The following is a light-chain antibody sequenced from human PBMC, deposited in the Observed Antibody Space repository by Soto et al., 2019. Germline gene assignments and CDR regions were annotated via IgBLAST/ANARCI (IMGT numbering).Light chain of an antibody. V-gene: IGKV2-24*01. CDR3: RQATQFPPYT. Sequence: DNVMTQTPLSSPVTLGQQASISSRSSQSLVHSDRNTYLSWLQQKPGQPPRLLIYNISNWFSGDPDRFSSSGAGTDFTLKISSVEAEDVGVYYCRQATQFPPYTFVQGTKLEIK. CDR1: QSLVHSDRNTY. J-gene: IGKJ2*01. CDR2: NIS.